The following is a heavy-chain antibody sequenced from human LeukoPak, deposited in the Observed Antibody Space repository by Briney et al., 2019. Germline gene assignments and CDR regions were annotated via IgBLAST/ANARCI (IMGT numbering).Heavy chain of an antibody. V-gene: IGHV3-53*01. CDR2: IYSGGST. CDR1: GFTVSSNY. D-gene: IGHD6-19*01. Sequence: GGSLRLSCAASGFTVSSNYMNWVRQAPGKGLEWVSIIYSGGSTYYVDSVKGRFTISRDNSKNTLYLQMNSLRAEDTAVYYCARDLGSGWNFDYWGQGTLVTVSS. J-gene: IGHJ4*02. CDR3: ARDLGSGWNFDY.